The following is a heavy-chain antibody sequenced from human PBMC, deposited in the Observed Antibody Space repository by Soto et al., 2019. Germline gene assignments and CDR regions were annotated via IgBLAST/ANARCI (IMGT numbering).Heavy chain of an antibody. J-gene: IGHJ6*02. V-gene: IGHV1-18*01. Sequence: ASVKVSCKASGYTFTSYGISWVRQAPGQGLEWMGWISAYNGNTNYAQKLQGRVTMTTDTSTSTAYMELRSLRSDDTAVYYCARAQKLRRSSGWWSGYYYGMDVWGQGTTVTVSS. CDR1: GYTFTSYG. CDR2: ISAYNGNT. D-gene: IGHD6-13*01. CDR3: ARAQKLRRSSGWWSGYYYGMDV.